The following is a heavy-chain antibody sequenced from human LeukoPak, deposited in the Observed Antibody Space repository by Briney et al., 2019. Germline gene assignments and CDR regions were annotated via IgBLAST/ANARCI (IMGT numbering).Heavy chain of an antibody. CDR2: IKEDGSDK. D-gene: IGHD3-10*01. CDR1: GFSFRSFW. CDR3: ARVLWFGGIYYFDY. V-gene: IGHV3-7*04. Sequence: GGSLRLSCAASGFSFRSFWMSWVGKVPGKGREGVPSIKEDGSDKYYVESVKGRFTISRENARNSLYLQMNSLRAEDTAVYYCARVLWFGGIYYFDYWGQGTLVTVSS. J-gene: IGHJ4*02.